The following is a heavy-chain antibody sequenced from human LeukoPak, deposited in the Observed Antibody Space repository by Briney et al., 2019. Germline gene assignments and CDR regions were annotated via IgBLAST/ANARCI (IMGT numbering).Heavy chain of an antibody. CDR1: GYTFTDYY. Sequence: ASVKVSCKASGYTFTDYYMHWVQQAPGQGLEWMGWINPNSGGTDYEQKFQGRVTMTRDTSISTAYMELSSLRSDDTAVYYCARDLHYGSGNYLGNWGQGTLVTVSS. V-gene: IGHV1-2*02. J-gene: IGHJ4*02. CDR2: INPNSGGT. CDR3: ARDLHYGSGNYLGN. D-gene: IGHD3-10*01.